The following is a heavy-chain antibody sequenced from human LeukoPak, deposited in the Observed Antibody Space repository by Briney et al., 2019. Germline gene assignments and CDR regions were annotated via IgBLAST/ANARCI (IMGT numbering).Heavy chain of an antibody. CDR2: ISSSSGSI. CDR3: ARDLSGIAGYTYGRGIDY. D-gene: IGHD5-18*01. J-gene: IGHJ4*02. CDR1: GFTFSSYS. Sequence: GGSLRLSCAASGFTFSSYSMNWVRQAPGKGLEWVSYISSSSGSIYYADSVKGRFTISRDNAKKSLYLQMNSLRAEDTAVYYCARDLSGIAGYTYGRGIDYWGQGTLVTVSS. V-gene: IGHV3-48*01.